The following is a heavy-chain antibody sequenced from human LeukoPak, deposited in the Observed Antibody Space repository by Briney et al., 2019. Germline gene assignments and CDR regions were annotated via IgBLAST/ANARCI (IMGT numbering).Heavy chain of an antibody. J-gene: IGHJ4*02. D-gene: IGHD3-3*01. CDR1: GFTVSSNY. CDR2: IYSGGST. Sequence: GGSLTLSCAASGFTVSSNYMSWVGQAPGKGREGVAVIYSGGSTYYADSVKGRFTISRDNSKNTLYLQMSSLGAEDTAVYYCAIYDFWSGYYDYWGQGSMVTVSS. CDR3: AIYDFWSGYYDY. V-gene: IGHV3-66*01.